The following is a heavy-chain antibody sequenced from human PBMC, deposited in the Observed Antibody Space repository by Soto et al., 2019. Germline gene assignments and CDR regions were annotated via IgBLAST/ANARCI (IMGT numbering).Heavy chain of an antibody. CDR3: ARELGDIVVVPAADYYYYGMDV. CDR1: GGTFSSYA. J-gene: IGHJ6*02. Sequence: QVQLVQSGAEVKKPGSSVKVSCKASGGTFSSYAISWVRQAPGQGLEWMGGIIPIFGTANYAQKFQGRVTITADESTSTDYMELSSLRSEDTAVYYCARELGDIVVVPAADYYYYGMDVWGQGTTVTVFS. V-gene: IGHV1-69*01. D-gene: IGHD2-2*01. CDR2: IIPIFGTA.